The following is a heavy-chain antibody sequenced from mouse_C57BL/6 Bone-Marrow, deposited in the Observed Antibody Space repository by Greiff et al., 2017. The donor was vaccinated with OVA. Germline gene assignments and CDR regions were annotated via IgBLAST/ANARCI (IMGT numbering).Heavy chain of an antibody. V-gene: IGHV1-59*01. J-gene: IGHJ4*01. CDR2: IDPSDSYT. D-gene: IGHD1-1*01. CDR3: SRVGDSYGSSFYSAMAY. Sequence: QVQLKQPGAELVRPGTSVKLSCKASGYTFTSYWMHWVKQRPGQGLEWIGVIDPSDSYTNYNQKFKGKATLTVDTSSSTAYMQLSILTSEDSAVYYFSRVGDSYGSSFYSAMAYWGQGTSVTVSS. CDR1: GYTFTSYW.